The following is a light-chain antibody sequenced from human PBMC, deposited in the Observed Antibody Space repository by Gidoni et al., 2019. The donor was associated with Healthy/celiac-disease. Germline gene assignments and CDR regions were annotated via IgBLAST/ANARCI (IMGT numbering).Light chain of an antibody. CDR2: DVS. Sequence: QSALTQPASVSGSPVQSITISCTGTSSDVGGYNYVSWYQQHPGKAPKLMIYDVSNRPSGVSNRFSGYKSGNTASLTISGLQAEDEADYYCSSYTSSSTLVVFGGGTKLXVX. CDR3: SSYTSSSTLVV. V-gene: IGLV2-14*01. CDR1: SSDVGGYNY. J-gene: IGLJ2*01.